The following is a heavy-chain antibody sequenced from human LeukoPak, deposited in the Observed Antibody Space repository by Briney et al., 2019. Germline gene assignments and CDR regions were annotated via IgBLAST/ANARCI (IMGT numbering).Heavy chain of an antibody. CDR3: ARVGLAYCGGDCYPQH. D-gene: IGHD2-21*02. V-gene: IGHV3-48*04. Sequence: GSLRLSCAASGFTFSSYSMNWVRQAPGKGLEWVSYISSSSSTIYYADSVKGRFTISRDNAKNSLYLQMNSLRAEDTAVYYCARVGLAYCGGDCYPQHWGQGTLVTVSS. CDR1: GFTFSSYS. CDR2: ISSSSSTI. J-gene: IGHJ1*01.